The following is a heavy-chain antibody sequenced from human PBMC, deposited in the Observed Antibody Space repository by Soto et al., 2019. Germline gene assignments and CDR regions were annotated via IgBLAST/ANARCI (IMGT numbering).Heavy chain of an antibody. J-gene: IGHJ4*02. Sequence: QVQLQQWGAGLLKPSETLSLTCAVYGGSFSGYYWSWIRQPPGKGLEWIGEINHSGSTNYNPSLKSRVTISVDTSKNQFSLKLSSVTAADTAVYYCARGDFSGYDRIDYWGQGTLVTVSS. CDR3: ARGDFSGYDRIDY. CDR2: INHSGST. CDR1: GGSFSGYY. V-gene: IGHV4-34*01. D-gene: IGHD5-12*01.